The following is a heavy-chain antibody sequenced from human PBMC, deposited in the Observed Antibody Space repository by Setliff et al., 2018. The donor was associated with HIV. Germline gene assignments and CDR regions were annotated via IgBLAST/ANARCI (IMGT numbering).Heavy chain of an antibody. Sequence: ASVKVSCKAPGYTFTSYGITWVRQAPGQGLEWMGWISTYNGNTHYAQKLQGRVTMTTDTSTSTAYMELRSLRSDDTAMYYCARKYTGGPLDYWGQGTLVTVSS. D-gene: IGHD6-19*01. V-gene: IGHV1-18*01. CDR3: ARKYTGGPLDY. CDR2: ISTYNGNT. J-gene: IGHJ4*02. CDR1: GYTFTSYG.